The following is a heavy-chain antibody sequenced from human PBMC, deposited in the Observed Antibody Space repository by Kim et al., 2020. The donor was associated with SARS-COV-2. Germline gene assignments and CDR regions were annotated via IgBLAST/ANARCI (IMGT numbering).Heavy chain of an antibody. Sequence: SETLSLTCTVSGGSISSGGYYWSWIRQHPGKGLEWIGYIYYSGSTYYNPSLKSRVTISVDTSKNQFSLTLSSVTAADTAVYYCARAGRTFFGVVGAFDIWGQGTMVTVSS. J-gene: IGHJ3*02. V-gene: IGHV4-31*03. CDR1: GGSISSGGYY. CDR2: IYYSGST. CDR3: ARAGRTFFGVVGAFDI. D-gene: IGHD3-3*01.